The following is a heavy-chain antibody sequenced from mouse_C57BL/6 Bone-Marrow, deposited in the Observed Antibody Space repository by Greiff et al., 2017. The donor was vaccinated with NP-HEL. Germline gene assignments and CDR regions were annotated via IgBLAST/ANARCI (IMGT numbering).Heavy chain of an antibody. CDR1: GYTFTSYW. J-gene: IGHJ3*01. Sequence: QVQLKQSGAELVKPGASVKLSCKASGYTFTSYWMHWVKQRPGQGLEWIGMIHPNSGSTNYNEKFKSKATLTVDKSSSTAYMQLSSLTSEDAAVYYCASSITKPFAYWGQGTLVTVSA. V-gene: IGHV1-64*01. CDR3: ASSITKPFAY. CDR2: IHPNSGST. D-gene: IGHD2-4*01.